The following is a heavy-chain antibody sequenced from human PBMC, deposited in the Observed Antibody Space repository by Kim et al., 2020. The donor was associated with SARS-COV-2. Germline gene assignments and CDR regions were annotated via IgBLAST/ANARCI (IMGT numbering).Heavy chain of an antibody. D-gene: IGHD3-3*01. CDR1: GFTFSNYA. CDR3: AKRAFGNLPHFFDP. CDR2: ISYDGSTK. V-gene: IGHV3-30*18. Sequence: GGSLRLSCAASGFTFSNYAMHWVRQAPGEGLEWVAAISYDGSTKHYTDSVKGRFNISRDNSQKTLYLQMDSLRTEDTAVYYCAKRAFGNLPHFFDPWGQGTLVTVSS. J-gene: IGHJ5*02.